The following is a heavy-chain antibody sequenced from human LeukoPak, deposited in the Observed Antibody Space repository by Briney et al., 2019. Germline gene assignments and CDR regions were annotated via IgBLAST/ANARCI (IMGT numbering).Heavy chain of an antibody. D-gene: IGHD2-8*02. J-gene: IGHJ6*02. Sequence: PSETLSLTCTVSGVSVRSYCWCWIRQSPGKGLQWIGYINYSGSSNYNPSLKSRVTMAVDTSSNQVSLRLISVTAVDTAVYYCATYERIGSCTGGGCYYGLDVWGQGTTVTVSS. V-gene: IGHV4-59*02. CDR1: GVSVRSYC. CDR2: INYSGSS. CDR3: ATYERIGSCTGGGCYYGLDV.